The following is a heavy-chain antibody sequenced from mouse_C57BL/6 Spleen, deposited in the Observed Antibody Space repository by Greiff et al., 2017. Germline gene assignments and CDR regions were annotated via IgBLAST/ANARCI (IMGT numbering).Heavy chain of an antibody. CDR2: IDPANGNT. V-gene: IGHV14-3*01. CDR3: ACDYYGSRWYFDG. J-gene: IGHJ1*03. Sequence: EVQLQQSVAELVRPGASVKLSCTASGFNIKNTYMHWVKQRPEQGLEWIGRIDPANGNTKYAPKFQGKATITADTSSNTAYLQLSRLTSEDTATYYCACDYYGSRWYFDGWGTGTTVTVSS. D-gene: IGHD1-1*01. CDR1: GFNIKNTY.